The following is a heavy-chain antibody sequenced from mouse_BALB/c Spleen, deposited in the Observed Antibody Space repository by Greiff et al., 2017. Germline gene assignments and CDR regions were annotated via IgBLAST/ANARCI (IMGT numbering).Heavy chain of an antibody. CDR2: IDPANGNT. Sequence: VQLKESGAELVKPGASVKLSCTASGFNIKDTYMHWVKQRPEQGLEWIGRIDPANGNTKYDPKCQGKATITADTSSNTAYLQLSSLTSEDTAVYYCASGPFDYAMDYWGQGTSVTVSS. V-gene: IGHV14-3*02. CDR1: GFNIKDTY. CDR3: ASGPFDYAMDY. J-gene: IGHJ4*01.